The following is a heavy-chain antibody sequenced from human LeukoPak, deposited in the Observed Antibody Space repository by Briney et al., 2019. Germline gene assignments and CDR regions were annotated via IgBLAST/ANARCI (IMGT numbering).Heavy chain of an antibody. CDR1: GGSFSSYY. V-gene: IGHV4-59*13. J-gene: IGHJ4*02. CDR2: IYYSGST. CDR3: ARVPSSGWYYFDY. D-gene: IGHD6-19*01. Sequence: PSEPLSLTCPVSGGSFSSYYWSWFPQLPGRGLEWIGYIYYSGSTNYNPSLKSRVTISVDTSKNQFSLKLSSVTAADTAVYYCARVPSSGWYYFDYWGQGTLVTVSS.